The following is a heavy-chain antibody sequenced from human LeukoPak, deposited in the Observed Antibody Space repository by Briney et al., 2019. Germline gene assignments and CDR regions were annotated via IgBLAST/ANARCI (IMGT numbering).Heavy chain of an antibody. V-gene: IGHV3-74*01. CDR1: TFTFSSFW. D-gene: IGHD6-6*01. J-gene: IGHJ4*02. Sequence: GGSLRLAWPAATFTFSSFWMHCVRQAPGKGLVWVSRINSDGRTTTYADSVRGRFTISRDNAKNTLYLQMNSLRAEDTAVYYCAREYSSWFDYWGQGTLVSVSS. CDR3: AREYSSWFDY. CDR2: INSDGRTT.